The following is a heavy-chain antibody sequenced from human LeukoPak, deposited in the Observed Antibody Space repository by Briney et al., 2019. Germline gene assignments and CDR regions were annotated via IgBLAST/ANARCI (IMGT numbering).Heavy chain of an antibody. Sequence: VGTLSLSCAASVFSVSRNYMSWVRPAPGKGLEWVAAIYSGGRTYYADSVKGRFTISRHNSENTLNLQMNSRRPGDPALYYCAGTYGIGWYGDWGEGTLVTVS. CDR2: IYSGGRT. J-gene: IGHJ4*02. CDR1: VFSVSRNY. V-gene: IGHV3-53*04. D-gene: IGHD6-19*01. CDR3: AGTYGIGWYGD.